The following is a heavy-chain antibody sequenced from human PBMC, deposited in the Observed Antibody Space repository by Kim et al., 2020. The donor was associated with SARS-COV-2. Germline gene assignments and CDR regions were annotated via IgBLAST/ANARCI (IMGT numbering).Heavy chain of an antibody. V-gene: IGHV3-9*01. D-gene: IGHD6-13*01. J-gene: IGHJ5*02. CDR1: GFTFDDYA. CDR3: AKSPIAAAGNGWFDP. Sequence: GGSLRLSCAASGFTFDDYAMHWVRQAPGKGLEWVSGISWNSGSIGYADSVKGRFTISRDNAKNSLYLQMNSLRAEDTALYYCAKSPIAAAGNGWFDPWG. CDR2: ISWNSGSI.